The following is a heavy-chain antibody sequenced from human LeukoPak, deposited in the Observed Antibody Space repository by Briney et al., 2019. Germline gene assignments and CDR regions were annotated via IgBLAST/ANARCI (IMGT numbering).Heavy chain of an antibody. CDR3: ARGTMFPYYFDY. D-gene: IGHD3-10*02. V-gene: IGHV3-21*01. J-gene: IGHJ4*02. CDR1: GFTFSSYS. CDR2: ISTSSSYI. Sequence: GGSLRLSCAASGFTFSSYSMNWARQAPGKGLEWVSSISTSSSYINYADSVKGRFTISRDNAKNSLYLQMNSLRAEDTAVYYCARGTMFPYYFDYWGQGTLVTVSS.